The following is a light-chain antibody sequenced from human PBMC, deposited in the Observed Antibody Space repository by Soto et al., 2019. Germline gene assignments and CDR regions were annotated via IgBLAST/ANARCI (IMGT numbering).Light chain of an antibody. Sequence: QSALTQPRSVFGSPGQSVTISCTGTSSDVGGYNYVSWYQQHPGKAPKLMIHNVSKRHSGVTDRFSGSKSGNTASLTISGLQADDEADYYCCSYAGSYTYVVFGGGTKLTVL. CDR3: CSYAGSYTYVV. J-gene: IGLJ2*01. CDR2: NVS. V-gene: IGLV2-11*01. CDR1: SSDVGGYNY.